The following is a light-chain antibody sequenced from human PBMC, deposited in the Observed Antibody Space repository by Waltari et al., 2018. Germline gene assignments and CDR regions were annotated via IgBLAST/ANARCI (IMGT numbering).Light chain of an antibody. CDR2: KVS. J-gene: IGKJ4*01. Sequence: DFVMTQSPLSLPVTLGQPASISCKASQSLVHSDGNTYLAWFQQRPGQSPRRLIYKVSNRESGVPDRFSASGSGTDFTLKISRVGAEDVGVYYCMQGTHWPVTFGGGTKVEMK. CDR1: QSLVHSDGNTY. V-gene: IGKV2-30*02. CDR3: MQGTHWPVT.